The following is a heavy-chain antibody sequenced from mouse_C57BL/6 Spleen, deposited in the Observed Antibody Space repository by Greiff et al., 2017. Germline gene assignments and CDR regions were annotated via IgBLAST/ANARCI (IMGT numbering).Heavy chain of an antibody. D-gene: IGHD1-1*01. CDR1: GYSITSGYY. V-gene: IGHV3-6*01. CDR2: ISYDGSN. Sequence: VQLKESGPGLVKPSQSLSLTCSVTGYSITSGYYWNWIRQFPGNKLEWMGYISYDGSNNYNPSLKNRISITRDTSKNQFFLKLNSVTTEDTATYYCAGYGSSSHYWGQGTTLTVSS. J-gene: IGHJ2*01. CDR3: AGYGSSSHY.